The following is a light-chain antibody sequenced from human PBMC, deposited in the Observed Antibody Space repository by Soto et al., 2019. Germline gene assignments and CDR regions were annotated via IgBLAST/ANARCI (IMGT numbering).Light chain of an antibody. CDR2: GIS. CDR3: QQYSSSPST. Sequence: EIVLTQSPGTLSLSPGETATLSCRASQSVTSYYLAWYQQKPDQAPRLLISGISSRATGIPDRFRGSGSGTDFTLTISRLEPEDFAAYYCQQYSSSPSTFGGGTKVEIK. V-gene: IGKV3-20*01. J-gene: IGKJ4*01. CDR1: QSVTSYY.